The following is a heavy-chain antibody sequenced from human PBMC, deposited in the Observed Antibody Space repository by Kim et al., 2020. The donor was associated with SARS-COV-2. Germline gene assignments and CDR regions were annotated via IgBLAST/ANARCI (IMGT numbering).Heavy chain of an antibody. V-gene: IGHV1-46*01. Sequence: ASVKVSCKSSGYTFTTYFIHWVRQAPGQGLEWMGIINPSGGSTTYAQKFQGRVTMTRDTSTSTVYMVLSSLTSEDTAVYYCARAPSENYGMDVWGQGTTVTVSS. CDR1: GYTFTTYF. CDR2: INPSGGST. J-gene: IGHJ6*02. CDR3: ARAPSENYGMDV.